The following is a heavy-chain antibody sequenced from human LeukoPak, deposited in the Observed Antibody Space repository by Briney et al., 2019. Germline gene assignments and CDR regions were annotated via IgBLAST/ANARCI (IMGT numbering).Heavy chain of an antibody. CDR3: ARNEQLVRCRGFDY. CDR2: ISSSGSTI. D-gene: IGHD6-13*01. Sequence: GGSLRLSCAASGFTFSSYEMNWVRQAPGKGLEWVSYISSSGSTIYHADSVKGRFTISRDNAKNSLYLQMNSLRAEDTAVYYCARNEQLVRCRGFDYWGQGTLVTVSS. J-gene: IGHJ4*02. CDR1: GFTFSSYE. V-gene: IGHV3-48*03.